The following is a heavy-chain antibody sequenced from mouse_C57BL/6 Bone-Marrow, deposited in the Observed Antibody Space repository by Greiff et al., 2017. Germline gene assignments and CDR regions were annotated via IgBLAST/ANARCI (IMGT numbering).Heavy chain of an antibody. Sequence: QVQLQQPGAELVKPGASVKLSCKASGYTFTSYWLHWVKQRPEPGLEWIGMIHPNSGSTNYNEKFKSKATLTVDTSSSTAYLQLSSLTSEDSAVYYCARWHYGSSYGFAYWGQGTLVNVSA. CDR2: IHPNSGST. CDR1: GYTFTSYW. D-gene: IGHD1-1*01. V-gene: IGHV1-64*01. CDR3: ARWHYGSSYGFAY. J-gene: IGHJ3*01.